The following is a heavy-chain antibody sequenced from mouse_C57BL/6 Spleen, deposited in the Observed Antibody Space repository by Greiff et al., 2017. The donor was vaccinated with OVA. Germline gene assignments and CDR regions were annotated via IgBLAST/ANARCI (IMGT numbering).Heavy chain of an antibody. CDR3: ASSGSSGYVWFAY. CDR1: GYSITSGYY. Sequence: EVQLQESGPGLVKPSQSLSLTCSVTGYSITSGYYWNWIRQFPGNKLEWMGYISYDGSNNYNPSLKNRISITRDTSKNQFFLKLNSVTTEDTATYYCASSGSSGYVWFAYWGQGTLVTVSA. D-gene: IGHD3-2*02. V-gene: IGHV3-6*01. J-gene: IGHJ3*01. CDR2: ISYDGSN.